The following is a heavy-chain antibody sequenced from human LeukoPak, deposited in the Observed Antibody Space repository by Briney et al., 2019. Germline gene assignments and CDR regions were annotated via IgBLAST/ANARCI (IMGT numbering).Heavy chain of an antibody. CDR2: IIPVFGTT. D-gene: IGHD1/OR15-1a*01. CDR1: GGTFSTDA. Sequence: ASVKVSFKASGGTFSTDALAWVRQVPGQGPEWMGRIIPVFGTTNYAETFQGRVPITADISTSTAYMQLSSLRSEDTAVYYCAREAGIAITGTIWYFDLWGRGTLVTVSS. J-gene: IGHJ2*01. V-gene: IGHV1-69*06. CDR3: AREAGIAITGTIWYFDL.